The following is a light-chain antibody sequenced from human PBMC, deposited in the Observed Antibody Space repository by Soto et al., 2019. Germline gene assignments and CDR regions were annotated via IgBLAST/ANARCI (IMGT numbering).Light chain of an antibody. Sequence: QSALTQPPSASGSPGQSVTISCTGTSSDVGGYNYVSWYQQHPGKAPKLMIYEVSNRPSGVSNRFSGSKSGNTASLTISGLQAEDEADYYCSSYTRSSTLVFGGGTKVTVL. CDR1: SSDVGGYNY. J-gene: IGLJ2*01. CDR2: EVS. CDR3: SSYTRSSTLV. V-gene: IGLV2-14*01.